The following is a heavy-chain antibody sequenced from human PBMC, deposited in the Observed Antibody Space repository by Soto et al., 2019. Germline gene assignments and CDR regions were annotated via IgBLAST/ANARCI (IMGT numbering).Heavy chain of an antibody. CDR1: GGSISSGGYS. V-gene: IGHV4-30-2*01. J-gene: IGHJ5*02. CDR3: ARGSLVATTNWFDP. CDR2: IYHSGST. Sequence: PSETLSLTCAVSGGSISSGGYSWSWIRQPPGKGLEWSGYIYHSGSTYYNPSLKSRVTISVDRSKNQFSLKLSSVTAADTAVYYCARGSLVATTNWFDPWGQGTLVTVSS. D-gene: IGHD5-12*01.